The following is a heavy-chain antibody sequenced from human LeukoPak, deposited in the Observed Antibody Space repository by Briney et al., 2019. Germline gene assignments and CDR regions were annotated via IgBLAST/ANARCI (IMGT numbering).Heavy chain of an antibody. CDR3: AKANSRNYDILTGYYTLYYFDY. Sequence: GGTLRLSCAASGFTFSNHGMNWVRQAPGKGLEWLSGVSPPGGGTYYADSVKGRFTISRDDSKNTLYLQMNSLRAEDTAVYYCAKANSRNYDILTGYYTLYYFDYWGQGTLVTVSS. CDR1: GFTFSNHG. J-gene: IGHJ4*02. V-gene: IGHV3-23*01. D-gene: IGHD3-9*01. CDR2: VSPPGGGT.